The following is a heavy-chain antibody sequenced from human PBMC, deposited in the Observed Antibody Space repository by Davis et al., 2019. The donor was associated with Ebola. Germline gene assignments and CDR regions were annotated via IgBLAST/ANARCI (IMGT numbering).Heavy chain of an antibody. CDR3: AKGTVGASTGYYFDS. CDR2: IKQDGSEK. J-gene: IGHJ4*02. Sequence: PGGSLRLSCAASGFTFSSYWMSWVRQAPGKGLEWVANIKQDGSEKYYVDSVKGRFTISRDNAKNSLYVQMNSLRLEDTAFYYCAKGTVGASTGYYFDSWGQGTLVTVSS. D-gene: IGHD1-26*01. V-gene: IGHV3-7*03. CDR1: GFTFSSYW.